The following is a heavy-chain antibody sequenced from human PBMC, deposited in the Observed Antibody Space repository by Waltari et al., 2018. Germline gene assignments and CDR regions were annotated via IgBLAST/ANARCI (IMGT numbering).Heavy chain of an antibody. CDR1: GYTFTSYD. D-gene: IGHD2-2*01. Sequence: QVQLVQSGAEVKKPGASVKVSCKASGYTFTSYDINWVRQATGQGLEWMGWMNPNRGDTGYAQKFQGRVTMTRNTSICTAYMELSSLRSEDTAVYYCARAKRVVVKKKYYFDYWGQGTLVTVSS. V-gene: IGHV1-8*01. CDR3: ARAKRVVVKKKYYFDY. J-gene: IGHJ4*02. CDR2: MNPNRGDT.